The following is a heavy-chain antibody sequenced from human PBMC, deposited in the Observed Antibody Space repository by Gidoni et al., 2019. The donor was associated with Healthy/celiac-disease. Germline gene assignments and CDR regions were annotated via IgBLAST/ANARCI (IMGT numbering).Heavy chain of an antibody. CDR1: GGTFRSYA. D-gene: IGHD4-17*01. J-gene: IGHJ4*02. Sequence: QVQLVQSGAEVKKPGSSVKVSCQASGGTFRSYAISWVRQAPGQGLEWMGGIIPIFGTANYAQKFQGRVTITADESTSTAYMELSSLRSEDTAVYYCARDRVTTVTTGYFDYWGQGTLVTVSS. CDR3: ARDRVTTVTTGYFDY. CDR2: IIPIFGTA. V-gene: IGHV1-69*01.